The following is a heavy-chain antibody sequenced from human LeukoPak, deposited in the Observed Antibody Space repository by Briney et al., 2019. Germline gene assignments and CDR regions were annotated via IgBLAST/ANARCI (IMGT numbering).Heavy chain of an antibody. J-gene: IGHJ4*02. Sequence: GGTLRLSCAASGFTFSSYGMSWVRQAPGKGLEWVSAISGSGGSTYYADSVKGRFTISRDNSKNTLYLQMNSLRAEDTAVYYCAKAPWFGELLYQDYWGQGTLVTVSS. D-gene: IGHD3-10*01. CDR1: GFTFSSYG. CDR3: AKAPWFGELLYQDY. V-gene: IGHV3-23*01. CDR2: ISGSGGST.